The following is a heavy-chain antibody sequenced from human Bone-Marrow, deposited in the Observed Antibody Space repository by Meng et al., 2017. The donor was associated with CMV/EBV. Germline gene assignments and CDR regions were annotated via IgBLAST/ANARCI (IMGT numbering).Heavy chain of an antibody. D-gene: IGHD5-18*01. CDR3: ARPGLDTAMVVGWYFDL. CDR2: IYWDDDK. Sequence: QITLKESGPTLVKPTQTLTLTCTFSGCSLSTSGVGVGWNRQPPGKALEWLALIYWDDDKRYSPSLKSRPTITKDTSKNQVVLTMTNMDPVDTATYYCARPGLDTAMVVGWYFDLWGRGTLVTVSS. CDR1: GCSLSTSGVG. V-gene: IGHV2-5*02. J-gene: IGHJ2*01.